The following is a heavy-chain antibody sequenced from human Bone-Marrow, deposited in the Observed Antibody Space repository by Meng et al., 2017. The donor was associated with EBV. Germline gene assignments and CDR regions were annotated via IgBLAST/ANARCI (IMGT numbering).Heavy chain of an antibody. J-gene: IGHJ5*02. CDR1: GYTFTSYA. D-gene: IGHD6-13*01. Sequence: QSQLGQPGSGLKKPGASVKVSCKASGYTFTSYAMNWVRQAPGQGLEWMGWINTNTGNPTYAQGFTGRFVFSLDTSVSTAYLQISSLKAEDTAVYYCARGKGSSWYNWFDPWGQGTLVTVSS. CDR3: ARGKGSSWYNWFDP. CDR2: INTNTGNP. V-gene: IGHV7-4-1*02.